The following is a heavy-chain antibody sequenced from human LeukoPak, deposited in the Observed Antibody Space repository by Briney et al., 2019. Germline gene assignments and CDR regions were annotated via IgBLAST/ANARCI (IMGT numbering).Heavy chain of an antibody. Sequence: AGGSLRLSCAASGFTFDDYAMHWVRQAPGKGLEWVSGISWNSGSIGYADSVKGRFTISRDNAKNSLYLQMNSLRAEDTALYYCAKGGVGATNLEYDYWGQGTLVTVSS. CDR3: AKGGVGATNLEYDY. V-gene: IGHV3-9*01. J-gene: IGHJ4*02. CDR1: GFTFDDYA. CDR2: ISWNSGSI. D-gene: IGHD1-26*01.